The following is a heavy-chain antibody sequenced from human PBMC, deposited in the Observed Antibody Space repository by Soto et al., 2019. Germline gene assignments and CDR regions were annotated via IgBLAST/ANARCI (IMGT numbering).Heavy chain of an antibody. CDR1: GGTFSNYA. CDR2: IIPIFGTA. D-gene: IGHD1-26*01. Sequence: QVQLVQSGAEVKKPGSSVKVSCKASGGTFSNYAISWVRQAPGQGLEWMGGIIPIFGTANYAQKFQGRVTITAALSTSTACMGLGSLTSEGMARYYCSVGYADIVESGRIPFDPGGQGTLVTV. V-gene: IGHV1-69*12. CDR3: SVGYADIVESGRIPFDP. J-gene: IGHJ5*02.